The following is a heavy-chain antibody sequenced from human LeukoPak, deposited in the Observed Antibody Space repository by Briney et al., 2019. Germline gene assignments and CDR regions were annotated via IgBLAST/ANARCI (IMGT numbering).Heavy chain of an antibody. CDR3: ARDHEQWLSTYYYYYGMDV. V-gene: IGHV3-11*01. CDR1: GFTFSDYY. J-gene: IGHJ6*02. D-gene: IGHD6-19*01. Sequence: GGSLRLSCAASGFTFSDYYMSWIRQAPGKGLEWVSYISSSGSTIYYADSAKGRFTISRDNAKNSLYLQMNSLRAEDTAVYYCARDHEQWLSTYYYYYGMDVWGQGTTVTVSS. CDR2: ISSSGSTI.